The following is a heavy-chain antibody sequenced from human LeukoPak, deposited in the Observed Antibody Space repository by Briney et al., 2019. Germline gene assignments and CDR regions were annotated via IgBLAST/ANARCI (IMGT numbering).Heavy chain of an antibody. Sequence: PGGSLRLSCAASGFTFSSYGMHWVRQAPGKGLEWVAFIRYDGSNKYYADSVKGRFTISRGNSKNTLYLQMNSLRAEDTAVYYCAKDRGGRWFGDRYFDLWGRGTLVTVSS. CDR2: IRYDGSNK. D-gene: IGHD3-10*01. J-gene: IGHJ2*01. CDR1: GFTFSSYG. CDR3: AKDRGGRWFGDRYFDL. V-gene: IGHV3-30*02.